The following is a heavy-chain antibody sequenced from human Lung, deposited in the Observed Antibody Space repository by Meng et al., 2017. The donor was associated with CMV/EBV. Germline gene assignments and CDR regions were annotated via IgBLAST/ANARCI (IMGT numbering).Heavy chain of an antibody. Sequence: GGSLRLXCAASGFTFSNYAMHWVRQAPGKGLEWVAVISYDGSKKYYADSVKGRFTISRDNSKNTLYLQMNSLRAEDTAIYYCARDVTPYSYGSIVRNWFDPWXQGTXVTVSS. CDR1: GFTFSNYA. D-gene: IGHD5-18*01. CDR2: ISYDGSKK. V-gene: IGHV3-30-3*01. CDR3: ARDVTPYSYGSIVRNWFDP. J-gene: IGHJ5*01.